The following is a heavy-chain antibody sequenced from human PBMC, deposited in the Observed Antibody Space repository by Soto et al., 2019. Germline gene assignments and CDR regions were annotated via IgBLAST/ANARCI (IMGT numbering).Heavy chain of an antibody. J-gene: IGHJ3*02. Sequence: GGSLRLSCTASGFTFGDYAISWFRQAPGKGLEWVGFIRSKAYGGTTEYAGSVKGRFTISRDDSKSIAYLQMNSLKTEDTAVYYCTRGPVTTRFKEAFDIWGQGTMVTVSS. CDR2: IRSKAYGGTT. CDR3: TRGPVTTRFKEAFDI. D-gene: IGHD4-17*01. V-gene: IGHV3-49*03. CDR1: GFTFGDYA.